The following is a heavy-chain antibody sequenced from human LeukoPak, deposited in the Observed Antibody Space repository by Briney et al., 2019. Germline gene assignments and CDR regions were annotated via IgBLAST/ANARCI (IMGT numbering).Heavy chain of an antibody. Sequence: ETLSLTCTVSGDSITSSAFYWGWIRQAPGKGLEWVANIKQDGSEKYYVDSVKGRFTISRDNAKNSLYLQMNSLRAEDTAVYYCARDPYYYDSSGSIDYWGQGTLVTVSS. CDR1: GDSITSSAFY. D-gene: IGHD3-22*01. J-gene: IGHJ4*02. CDR2: IKQDGSEK. V-gene: IGHV3-7*01. CDR3: ARDPYYYDSSGSIDY.